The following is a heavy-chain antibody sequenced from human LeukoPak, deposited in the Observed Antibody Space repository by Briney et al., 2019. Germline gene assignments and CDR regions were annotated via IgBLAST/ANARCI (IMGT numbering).Heavy chain of an antibody. D-gene: IGHD5-12*01. CDR3: ARGVSNSASGLPTRYFDY. V-gene: IGHV1-3*01. Sequence: GASVKVSCKASGFTFTNHALQWVRQAPGQRLEWMGWINAGNGNTKYSQQFQDRVTMTRDTSTSTVYMELSSLRSEDTAVYYCARGVSNSASGLPTRYFDYWGQGTLVTVSS. CDR2: INAGNGNT. CDR1: GFTFTNHA. J-gene: IGHJ4*02.